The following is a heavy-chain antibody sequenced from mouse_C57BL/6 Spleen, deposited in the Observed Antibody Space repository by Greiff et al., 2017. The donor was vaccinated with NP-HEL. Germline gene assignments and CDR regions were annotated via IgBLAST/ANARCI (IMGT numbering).Heavy chain of an antibody. CDR3: TTGGNTDY. D-gene: IGHD2-1*01. CDR1: GFNIKDDY. J-gene: IGHJ2*01. Sequence: EVQLQQSGAELVRPGASVKLSCTASGFNIKDDYMHWVKQRPEQGLEWIGWIDPENGDTEYASKFQGKATITADTSSNTAYLPLSSLTSEDTAVYYCTTGGNTDYWGQGTTLTVSS. V-gene: IGHV14-4*01. CDR2: IDPENGDT.